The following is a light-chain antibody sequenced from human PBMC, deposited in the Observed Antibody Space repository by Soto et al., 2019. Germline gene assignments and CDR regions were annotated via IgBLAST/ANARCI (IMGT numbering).Light chain of an antibody. Sequence: QSVLTQPPSESGTPGQRVTISCSGSSSNIGSNTVNWYQHLPGTAPKLLIYSNNQRPSGVPDRFSGSKSGTSAALAISGLQSEDEADYYCAAWDDSLNGVVFGGGTMLTVL. CDR3: AAWDDSLNGVV. J-gene: IGLJ2*01. CDR2: SNN. V-gene: IGLV1-44*01. CDR1: SSNIGSNT.